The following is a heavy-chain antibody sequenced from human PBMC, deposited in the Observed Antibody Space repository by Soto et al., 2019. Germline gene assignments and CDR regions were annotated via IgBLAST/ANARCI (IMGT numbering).Heavy chain of an antibody. CDR1: GFTFRTFA. V-gene: IGHV3-30-3*01. J-gene: IGHJ6*02. CDR2: ISNDGSIK. CDR3: ARDKKPFHWSSSILKSYYYGMDV. D-gene: IGHD6-6*01. Sequence: QVQLVESGGRVVQPGRSLRLSCAASGFTFRTFAMHWVRQAPGKGLEWVAVISNDGSIKYFLDSVKGRFTISRDNSNNTLSLQLDSLRAEDTAVYYCARDKKPFHWSSSILKSYYYGMDVWGQGTTVTVAS.